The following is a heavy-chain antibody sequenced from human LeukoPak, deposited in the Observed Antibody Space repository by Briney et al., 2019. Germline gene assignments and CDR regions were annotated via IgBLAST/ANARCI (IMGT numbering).Heavy chain of an antibody. CDR3: ARGGDDGYYYYYMDV. V-gene: IGHV4-4*07. CDR2: IYASGST. J-gene: IGHJ6*03. CDR1: GGSISSYY. Sequence: PSETLSLTCTVSGGSISSYYWSWIRQPAGKGLEWIGRIYASGSTNYNPSLKSRVTMSVDTSKNQFSLNLSSVTAADTAVYYCARGGDDGYYYYYMDVWGKGTTVTVSS. D-gene: IGHD3-10*01.